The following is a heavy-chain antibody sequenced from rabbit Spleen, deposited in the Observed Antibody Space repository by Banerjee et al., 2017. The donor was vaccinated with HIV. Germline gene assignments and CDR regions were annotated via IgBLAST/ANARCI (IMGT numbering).Heavy chain of an antibody. V-gene: IGHV1S45*01. CDR3: ARDAGTSFSTYGMDL. D-gene: IGHD8-1*01. J-gene: IGHJ6*01. CDR2: IDAGSSGFT. CDR1: GVSFSGDSY. Sequence: QEQLVESGGGLVQPEGSLTLTCTTSGVSFSGDSYMCWVRQAPGKGLEWVVCIDAGSSGFTYFASWAKGRFTISKTSSTTVTLQMTSLTAADTATYFCARDAGTSFSTYGMDLWGQGTLVTV.